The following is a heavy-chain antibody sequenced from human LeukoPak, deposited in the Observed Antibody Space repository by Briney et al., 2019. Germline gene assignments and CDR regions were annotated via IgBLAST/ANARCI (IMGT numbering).Heavy chain of an antibody. CDR3: AKDMTTVTTAFDY. CDR1: GFTFSDYY. V-gene: IGHV3-9*01. J-gene: IGHJ4*02. Sequence: GGSLRLSCAASGFTFSDYYMSWIRQAPGKGLEWVSGISWNSGSIGYADSVKGRFTISRDNAKNSLYLQMNSLRAEDTALYYCAKDMTTVTTAFDYWGQGTLVTVSS. D-gene: IGHD4-17*01. CDR2: ISWNSGSI.